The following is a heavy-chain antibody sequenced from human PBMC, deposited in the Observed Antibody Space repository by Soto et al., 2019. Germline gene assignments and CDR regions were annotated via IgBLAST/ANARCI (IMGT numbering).Heavy chain of an antibody. D-gene: IGHD3-22*01. CDR1: GYTFTSYG. V-gene: IGHV1-18*04. CDR3: ARAAGRVITSLWFDP. Sequence: QVQLVQSGAEVKKPGASVKVSCKASGYTFTSYGISWVRQAPGQGLEWMGWISAYNGNTNYAQKLQGRVTMNTDTSTSTAYMELRSLRPDDTAVYYCARAAGRVITSLWFDPWGQGTLVTVSS. CDR2: ISAYNGNT. J-gene: IGHJ5*02.